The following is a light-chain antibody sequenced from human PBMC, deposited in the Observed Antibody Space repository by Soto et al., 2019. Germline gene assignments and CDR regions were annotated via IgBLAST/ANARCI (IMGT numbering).Light chain of an antibody. CDR3: QSYDSSLSGYVV. CDR1: SSNIGAGYD. Sequence: QSVLTQPPSVSGAPGQTVTISCTGSSSNIGAGYDVHWYQQLPGTAPKLLIYVNSNRPSWVPDRFSGSKSGTSASLAITGLQAEDEADYYCQSYDSSLSGYVVFGGGTKLTVL. J-gene: IGLJ2*01. CDR2: VNS. V-gene: IGLV1-40*01.